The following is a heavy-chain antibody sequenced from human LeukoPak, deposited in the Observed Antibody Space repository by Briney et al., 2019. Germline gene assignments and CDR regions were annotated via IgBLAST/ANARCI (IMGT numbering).Heavy chain of an antibody. V-gene: IGHV4-39*01. CDR1: GGSIYSTTYY. CDR2: MYYDGST. Sequence: SETVSLTCTVFGGSIYSTTYYWGWIRQPPGKGLEGFGSMYYDGSTYYNPSPKRRVTICVDTAKNQFSLKLLSVTAADTAVYYCARRSGGRSDDGEDYFDYWGQGTLVTVSS. D-gene: IGHD2-15*01. CDR3: ARRSGGRSDDGEDYFDY. J-gene: IGHJ4*02.